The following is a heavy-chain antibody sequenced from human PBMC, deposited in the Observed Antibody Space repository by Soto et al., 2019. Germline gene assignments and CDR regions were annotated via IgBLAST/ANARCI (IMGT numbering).Heavy chain of an antibody. CDR3: ATRVDDYIWGSYRPNTNWFDP. V-gene: IGHV4-31*03. Sequence: QVQLQESGPGLVKPSQTLSLTCTVSGGSISSGGYYWSWIRQHPGKGLEWIGYIYYSGSTYYNPSLKSRVTISVDTSKNQFSLKLSSVTAADTAVYYCATRVDDYIWGSYRPNTNWFDPWGQGTLVTVSS. D-gene: IGHD3-16*02. CDR1: GGSISSGGYY. J-gene: IGHJ5*02. CDR2: IYYSGST.